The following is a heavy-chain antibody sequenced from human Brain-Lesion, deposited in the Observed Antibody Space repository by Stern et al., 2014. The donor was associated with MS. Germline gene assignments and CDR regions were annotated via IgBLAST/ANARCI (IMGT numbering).Heavy chain of an antibody. J-gene: IGHJ4*02. CDR1: GGSISSGSDY. D-gene: IGHD5-18*01. V-gene: IGHV4-61*02. CDR3: ASGYRIFDY. CDR2: IHPSGSA. Sequence: VQLVESGPGLVKPSQTLSLTCTVSGGSISSGSDYWRWIRQPVGKGLEWIGRIHPSGSAFYTPSLKSRVTISTDTSMNQFSLELNSATAADTAIYYCASGYRIFDYWGQGILVTVSS.